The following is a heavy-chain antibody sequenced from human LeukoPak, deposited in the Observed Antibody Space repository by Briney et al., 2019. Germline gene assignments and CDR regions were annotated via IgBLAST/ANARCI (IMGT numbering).Heavy chain of an antibody. CDR2: ISYDGSNK. CDR3: AREYYDILTGYTDDAFDI. J-gene: IGHJ3*02. CDR1: GFTFSSYA. D-gene: IGHD3-9*01. V-gene: IGHV3-30*04. Sequence: GRSLRLSCAASGFTFSSYAMLWVRQAPGKGLEWVAVISYDGSNKYYADSVKGRFTISRDNSKNTLYLQMNSLRAEDTAVYYCAREYYDILTGYTDDAFDIWGQGTMVTVSS.